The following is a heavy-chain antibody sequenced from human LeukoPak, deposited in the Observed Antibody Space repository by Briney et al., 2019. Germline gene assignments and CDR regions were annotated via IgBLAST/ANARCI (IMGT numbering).Heavy chain of an antibody. V-gene: IGHV3-48*03. D-gene: IGHD6-19*01. J-gene: IGHJ4*02. Sequence: GGSLRLSCAASGFTFSSYEMNLVRAAPGEGLGWGSYISSSGSSIYYAHSVQGQFTIPRDNAKSSLYLQMNSLRAEDTAVYYCARDSSGWYGVSQCFDYWGQGTLVTVSS. CDR1: GFTFSSYE. CDR3: ARDSSGWYGVSQCFDY. CDR2: ISSSGSSI.